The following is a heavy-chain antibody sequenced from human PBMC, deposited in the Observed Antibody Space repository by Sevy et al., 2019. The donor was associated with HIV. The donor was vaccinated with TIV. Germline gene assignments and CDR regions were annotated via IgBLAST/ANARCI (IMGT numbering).Heavy chain of an antibody. CDR3: ARTFSGGWYVLYYFDY. CDR2: INPNSGDT. D-gene: IGHD6-19*01. V-gene: IGHV1-2*02. J-gene: IGHJ4*02. CDR1: GYTFTGYY. Sequence: ASVKVSCKTSGYTFTGYYLHWLRQAPGQGLEWMGWINPNSGDTNYAQKFQGRVTMTRDTSIMTAYMELSRLRSDDTDVYYCARTFSGGWYVLYYFDYWGQGTLVTVSS.